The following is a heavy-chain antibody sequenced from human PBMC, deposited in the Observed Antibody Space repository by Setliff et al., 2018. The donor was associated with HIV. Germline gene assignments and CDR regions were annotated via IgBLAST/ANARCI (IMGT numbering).Heavy chain of an antibody. CDR2: IYHAGSA. CDR1: GYSINNNYY. Sequence: SETLSLTCTVSGYSINNNYYWGWIRQPPGKGLEWIGSIYHAGSAYYHPSLKSRVTMSVDTSKNQFSLKLRSVTAADTAVYFCARTTYSGSYFNDSWGQGTLVTVSS. J-gene: IGHJ5*01. V-gene: IGHV4-38-2*02. CDR3: ARTTYSGSYFNDS. D-gene: IGHD1-26*01.